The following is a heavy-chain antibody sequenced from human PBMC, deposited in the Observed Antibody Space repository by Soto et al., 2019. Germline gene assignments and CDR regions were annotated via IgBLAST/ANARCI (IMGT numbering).Heavy chain of an antibody. CDR2: INAGNGNT. Sequence: QVQLVQSGAEVKKPGASVKVSCKASGYTFTSYAMHWVRQAPGQRLEWMGWINAGNGNTKYSQKFQGRVTITRDTSASTAYMELSSLRSEDTAVYYWARPHSSGWYGYFQHWGQGTLVTVSS. J-gene: IGHJ1*01. D-gene: IGHD6-19*01. CDR3: ARPHSSGWYGYFQH. CDR1: GYTFTSYA. V-gene: IGHV1-3*01.